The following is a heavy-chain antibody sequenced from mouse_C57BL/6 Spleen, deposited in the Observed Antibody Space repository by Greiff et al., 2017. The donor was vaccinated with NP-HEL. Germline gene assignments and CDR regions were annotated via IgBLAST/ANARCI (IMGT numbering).Heavy chain of an antibody. CDR1: GYTFTSYW. CDR3: ARNYYGSSYGFAY. CDR2: IDPSDSYT. D-gene: IGHD1-1*01. Sequence: QVQLQQPGAELVMPGASVKLSRKASGYTFTSYWMHWVKQRPGQGLEWIGEIDPSDSYTNYNQKFKGKSTLTVDKSSSTAYMQLSSLTSEDSAVYYCARNYYGSSYGFAYWGQGTLVTVSA. V-gene: IGHV1-69*01. J-gene: IGHJ3*01.